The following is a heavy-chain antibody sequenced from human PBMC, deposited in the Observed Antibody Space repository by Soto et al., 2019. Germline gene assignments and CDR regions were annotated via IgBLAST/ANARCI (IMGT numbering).Heavy chain of an antibody. V-gene: IGHV4-59*01. D-gene: IGHD2-2*01. J-gene: IGHJ5*02. CDR2: IYYSGST. CDR1: GGSISSYY. Sequence: SETLSLTCTVSGGSISSYYWSWIRQPPGKGLEWIGYIYYSGSTNYNPSLKSRVTISVDTSKNQFSLKLSSVTAADTAVYYCARGRIVVVPAAMFPRDNWLDPWGQGTLVTVSS. CDR3: ARGRIVVVPAAMFPRDNWLDP.